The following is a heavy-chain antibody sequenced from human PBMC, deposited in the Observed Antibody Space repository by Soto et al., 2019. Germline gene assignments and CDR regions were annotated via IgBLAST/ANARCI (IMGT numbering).Heavy chain of an antibody. J-gene: IGHJ6*02. V-gene: IGHV3-23*01. Sequence: PGGSLRLSCAASGFTFSSYAMSWVRQAPGKGLEWVSAISGSGGSTYYADSVKGRFTISRDNSKNTLYLQMNSLRAEDTAVYYCAKWVVAATANYYYYGMDVWGQGTTVTVSS. CDR3: AKWVVAATANYYYYGMDV. CDR1: GFTFSSYA. D-gene: IGHD2-15*01. CDR2: ISGSGGST.